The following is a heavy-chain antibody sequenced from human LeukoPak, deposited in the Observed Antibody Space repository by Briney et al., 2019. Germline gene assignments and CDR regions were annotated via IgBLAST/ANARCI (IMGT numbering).Heavy chain of an antibody. V-gene: IGHV3-23*01. CDR1: GFTFSSYA. Sequence: GGSLRLSCAASGFTFSSYAMSWVRLAPGKGLEWVSAISGSGGSTYYADSVKGRFTISRDNSKNTLYLQMNSLRAEDTAVYYCAKGRDYYGSGSVYWGQGTLVTVSS. CDR2: ISGSGGST. D-gene: IGHD3-10*01. CDR3: AKGRDYYGSGSVY. J-gene: IGHJ4*02.